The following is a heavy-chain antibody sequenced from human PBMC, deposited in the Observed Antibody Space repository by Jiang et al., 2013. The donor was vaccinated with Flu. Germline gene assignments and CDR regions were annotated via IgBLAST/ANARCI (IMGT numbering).Heavy chain of an antibody. Sequence: ASGFTFSSYAMSWVRQAPGKGLEWVSAISGSGGSTYYADSVKGRFTISRDNSKNTLYLQMNSLRAEDTAVYYCAKGLWLLYYYYGMDVWGQGTTVTVSS. CDR1: GFTFSSYA. J-gene: IGHJ6*02. CDR3: AKGLWLLYYYYGMDV. CDR2: ISGSGGST. V-gene: IGHV3-23*01. D-gene: IGHD2-15*01.